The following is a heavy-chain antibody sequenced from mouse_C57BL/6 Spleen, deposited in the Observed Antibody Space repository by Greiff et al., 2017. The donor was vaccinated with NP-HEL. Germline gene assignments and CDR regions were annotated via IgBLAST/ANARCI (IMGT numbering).Heavy chain of an antibody. J-gene: IGHJ4*01. V-gene: IGHV1-55*01. CDR1: GYTFTSYW. CDR3: ARKRYDGGGFYYYAMDY. CDR2: IYPGSGST. D-gene: IGHD2-14*01. Sequence: QVQLQQPGAELVKPGASVKMSCKASGYTFTSYWITWVKQRPGQGLEWIGDIYPGSGSTNYNEKFKSKATLTVDTSSSTAYMQLSSLTSEDSAVYYCARKRYDGGGFYYYAMDYWGQGTSVTVSS.